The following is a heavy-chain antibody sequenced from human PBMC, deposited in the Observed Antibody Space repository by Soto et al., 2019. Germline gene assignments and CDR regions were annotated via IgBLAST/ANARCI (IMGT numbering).Heavy chain of an antibody. D-gene: IGHD3-3*01. J-gene: IGHJ5*02. CDR2: INNGGETI. CDR1: VFTFSDYY. Sequence: KPVGSLRLSCASSVFTFSDYYMSCVRHSPGKWLEWLSYINNGGETIYYADSVKGRFTMSRDNAKNSVYLQMNSLRGEDTAVYYCARGDSIFGVLMGGTRFEPWGQGTLVNVSS. V-gene: IGHV3-11*01. CDR3: ARGDSIFGVLMGGTRFEP.